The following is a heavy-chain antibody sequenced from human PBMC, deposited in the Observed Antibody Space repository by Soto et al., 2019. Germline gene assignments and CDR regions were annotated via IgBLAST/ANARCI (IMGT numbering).Heavy chain of an antibody. CDR1: GGSISSSNW. CDR3: ARGGSSWSYWYCDL. J-gene: IGHJ2*01. Sequence: QVQLQESGPGLVKPSGTLSLTCAVSGGSISSSNWWNWVRQPPGKGLEWIGEIHHSGTTNYNASLQSRVTISVDKSKNQFSLKLNSVTAADTAVYYCARGGSSWSYWYCDLWGSGTLVTVSS. D-gene: IGHD6-13*01. CDR2: IHHSGTT. V-gene: IGHV4-4*02.